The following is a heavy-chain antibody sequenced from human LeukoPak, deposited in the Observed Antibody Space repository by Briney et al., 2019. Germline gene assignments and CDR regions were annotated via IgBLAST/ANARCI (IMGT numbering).Heavy chain of an antibody. CDR2: IYYTGST. V-gene: IGHV4-59*01. D-gene: IGHD2-2*01. CDR3: ARDYQSAEYYFDY. J-gene: IGHJ4*02. Sequence: SETLSLTCTVAGGSIDSYYWSWIRQPPGKGLEWIGYIYYTGSTEYHPSLKSRVTISLDTSKNQFSLKLTSVTAADTAVYYCARDYQSAEYYFDYWGQGNLVSVSS. CDR1: GGSIDSYY.